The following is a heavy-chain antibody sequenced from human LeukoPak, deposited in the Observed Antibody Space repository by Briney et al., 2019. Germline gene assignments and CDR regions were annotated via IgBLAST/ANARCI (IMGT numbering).Heavy chain of an antibody. Sequence: PSETLSLTCTVSGYSISSGYYWSWLRQPPGKGLEWIGHIYYSGSTHYNPSLKSRLTISVDTSKNHFSLKLSSVTAADTAVYYCVRGYWYFDFWGRGTLVSVSS. CDR3: VRGYWYFDF. V-gene: IGHV4-30-4*08. J-gene: IGHJ2*01. CDR1: GYSISSGYY. CDR2: IYYSGST.